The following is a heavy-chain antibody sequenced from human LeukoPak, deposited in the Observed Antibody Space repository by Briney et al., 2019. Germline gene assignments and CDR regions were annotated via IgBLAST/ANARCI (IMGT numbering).Heavy chain of an antibody. CDR1: GGSISSSSYY. V-gene: IGHV4-39*01. Sequence: SETLSLTCTVSGGSISSSSYYWGWIRQPPGKGLEWIGSIYYSGSTYYNPSLKSRVTIFVDPSKNQFSLNLRSVTAADTAVYYCARHERCSSINCIYNWFDPWAREPWSSSPQ. CDR3: ARHERCSSINCIYNWFDP. CDR2: IYYSGST. J-gene: IGHJ5*02. D-gene: IGHD2-2*01.